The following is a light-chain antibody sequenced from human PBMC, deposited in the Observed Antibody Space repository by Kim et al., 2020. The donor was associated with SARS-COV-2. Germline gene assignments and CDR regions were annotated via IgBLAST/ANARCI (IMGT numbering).Light chain of an antibody. CDR1: SSNVGNNY. J-gene: IGLJ2*01. CDR3: GTWDSSLSAAV. V-gene: IGLV1-51*01. CDR2: DNN. Sequence: GQRVRLSCSGSSSNVGNNYVSWYQQLPGTAPTFLIYDNNERPSGVPDRFSGSRSGTSATLAITGLQTGVEADYYCGTWDSSLSAAVFGGGTQLTVL.